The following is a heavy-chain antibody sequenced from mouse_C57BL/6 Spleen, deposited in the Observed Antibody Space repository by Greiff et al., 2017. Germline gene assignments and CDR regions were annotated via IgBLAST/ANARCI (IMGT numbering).Heavy chain of an antibody. D-gene: IGHD1-1*02. CDR2: IYPGNSDT. J-gene: IGHJ3*01. CDR1: GYTFTSYW. V-gene: IGHV1-5*01. CDR3: TNPNGGSPDWFAY. Sequence: VQLQQSGTVLARPGASVKMSCKTSGYTFTSYWMHWVKQRPGQGLEWIGAIYPGNSDTSYNQKFKGKAKLTAVTSASTAYMELSSLTNEDSAVYYGTNPNGGSPDWFAYWGQGTLVTVSA.